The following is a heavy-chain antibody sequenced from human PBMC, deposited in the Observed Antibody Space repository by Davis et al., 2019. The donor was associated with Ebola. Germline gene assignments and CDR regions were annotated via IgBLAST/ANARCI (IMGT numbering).Heavy chain of an antibody. J-gene: IGHJ4*02. Sequence: ASVKVSCKASGYTFTGYYMHWVRQAPGQGLEWMGWINPNSGGTNYAQKFQGRVTMTRDTSISTAYMELSRLRSDDTAVYYCARDQDGYIAVAATMDYWGQGTLVTVSS. CDR1: GYTFTGYY. CDR3: ARDQDGYIAVAATMDY. D-gene: IGHD6-19*01. CDR2: INPNSGGT. V-gene: IGHV1-2*02.